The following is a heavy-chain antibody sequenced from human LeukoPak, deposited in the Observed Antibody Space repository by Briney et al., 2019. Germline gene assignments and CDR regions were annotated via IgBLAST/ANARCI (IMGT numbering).Heavy chain of an antibody. CDR2: LYSGGST. CDR1: GFTVSSNY. J-gene: IGHJ4*02. V-gene: IGHV3-53*01. CDR3: ARAPRMVYFDY. Sequence: GGSLRLSCAASGFTVSSNYMTWVRQAPEKGLEWVSVLYSGGSTYYADSVKGRFTISRDNSKNTLYLQMNSLRAEDTAVYYCARAPRMVYFDYWGQGTLVTVSS. D-gene: IGHD2-15*01.